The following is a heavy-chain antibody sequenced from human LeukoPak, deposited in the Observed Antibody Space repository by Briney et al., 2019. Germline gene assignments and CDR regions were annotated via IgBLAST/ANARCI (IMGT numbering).Heavy chain of an antibody. CDR2: IYYSGST. CDR1: GGSFSGYY. Sequence: SETLSLTCAVYGGSFSGYYWSWIRQPPGKGLEWIGSIYYSGSTYYNPSLKSRVTISVDTSKNQFSLKLSSVTAADTAVYYCARHAVAASLTGYYWHWFDPWGQGTLVTVSS. CDR3: ARHAVAASLTGYYWHWFDP. V-gene: IGHV4-34*01. J-gene: IGHJ5*02. D-gene: IGHD3-9*01.